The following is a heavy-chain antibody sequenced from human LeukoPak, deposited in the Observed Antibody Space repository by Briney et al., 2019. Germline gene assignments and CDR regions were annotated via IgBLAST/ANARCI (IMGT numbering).Heavy chain of an antibody. CDR2: ISSSSSYT. CDR1: GFTFSDYY. V-gene: IGHV3-11*05. CDR3: ARVQWLSFDY. D-gene: IGHD3-22*01. Sequence: PGVSLTLSCAASGFTFSDYYMSWIRHAPGKGLEWVSYISSSSSYTNYADSVKGRFTISRDNAKNSLYLQMNSLRAEDTAVYFCARVQWLSFDYWGQGTLVTVSS. J-gene: IGHJ4*02.